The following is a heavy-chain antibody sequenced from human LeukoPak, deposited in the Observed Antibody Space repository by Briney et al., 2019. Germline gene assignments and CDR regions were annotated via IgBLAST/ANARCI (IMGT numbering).Heavy chain of an antibody. D-gene: IGHD3-22*01. V-gene: IGHV3-21*01. Sequence: PGGSLRLSCAASGFTFSRYSMNWVRQAPGKGLEWVSSISSSSSYIYYADSVKGRFTISRDNAKNSLYLQMNSLRAEDTAVYYCASPDSSGYSPYYFDYWGQGTLVTVSS. CDR2: ISSSSSYI. CDR3: ASPDSSGYSPYYFDY. CDR1: GFTFSRYS. J-gene: IGHJ4*02.